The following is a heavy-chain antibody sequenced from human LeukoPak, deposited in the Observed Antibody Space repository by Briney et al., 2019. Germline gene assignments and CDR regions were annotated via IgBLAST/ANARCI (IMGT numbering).Heavy chain of an antibody. CDR2: IIPIFGTA. J-gene: IGHJ5*02. V-gene: IGHV1-69*05. CDR1: GGTFSSYA. CDR3: ASGENDWFDP. Sequence: EASVKVSCKASGGTFSSYAISWVRQAPGQGLEWMGGIIPIFGTANYAQKFQGRVTITTDESTSTAYTELSSLRSEDTAVYYCASGENDWFDPWGQGTLVTVSS.